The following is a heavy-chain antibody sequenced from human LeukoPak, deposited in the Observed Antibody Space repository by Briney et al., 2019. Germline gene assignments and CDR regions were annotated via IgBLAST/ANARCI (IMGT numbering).Heavy chain of an antibody. J-gene: IGHJ4*02. V-gene: IGHV4-39*07. CDR3: ARDGAYDYVWGSYRYVGYFDY. CDR1: GGSISSSSHY. D-gene: IGHD3-16*02. Sequence: PSETLSLTCTVSGGSISSSSHYWGWLRQPPGKGLEWIGSIYYSGSTYYNPSLKSRVTISVDTSKNQFSLKLSSVTAADTAVYYCARDGAYDYVWGSYRYVGYFDYWGQGTLVTVSS. CDR2: IYYSGST.